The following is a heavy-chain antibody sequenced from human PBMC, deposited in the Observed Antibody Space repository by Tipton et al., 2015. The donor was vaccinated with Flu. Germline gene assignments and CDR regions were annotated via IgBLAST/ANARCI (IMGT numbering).Heavy chain of an antibody. CDR3: AKDLHYGGSFHFGADH. Sequence: SLRLSCAASGFTFSSYGMHWVRQTPGKGLEWVAIISYDGSDTYYVDSVKGRFTISRDNSKNTLYLQMNSLRADDTAMYYCAKDLHYGGSFHFGADHWGQGTLVTVSS. CDR2: ISYDGSDT. J-gene: IGHJ4*02. CDR1: GFTFSSYG. D-gene: IGHD4-23*01. V-gene: IGHV3-30*18.